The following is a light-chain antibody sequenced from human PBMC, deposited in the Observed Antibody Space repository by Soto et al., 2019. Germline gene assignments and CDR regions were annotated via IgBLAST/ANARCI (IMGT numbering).Light chain of an antibody. V-gene: IGKV3-20*01. J-gene: IGKJ5*01. CDR1: QSVSSSY. CDR3: QQYGSSPPVT. CDR2: GAS. Sequence: EIVLTQSPGTLSLSPGERATLSCRASQSVSSSYLAWYQQKPGQAPRLLIYGASGRATGIPDRFSGSGSGTAFPLTIITLGPEDSAVYYCQQYGSSPPVTFGPGTRLEIK.